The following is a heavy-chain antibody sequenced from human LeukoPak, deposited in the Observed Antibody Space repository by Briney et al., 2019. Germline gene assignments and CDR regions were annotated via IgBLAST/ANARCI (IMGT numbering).Heavy chain of an antibody. Sequence: GASVKVSCKASGYTFTGYYMHWVRQAPGQGLEWMGWINPNSGGTNYAQKFQGRVTMTRDTSISTAYMELSRLRSDDKAVYYCARAASNGYEFDYWGQGTLVTVSS. J-gene: IGHJ4*02. V-gene: IGHV1-2*02. CDR2: INPNSGGT. CDR1: GYTFTGYY. CDR3: ARAASNGYEFDY. D-gene: IGHD5-12*01.